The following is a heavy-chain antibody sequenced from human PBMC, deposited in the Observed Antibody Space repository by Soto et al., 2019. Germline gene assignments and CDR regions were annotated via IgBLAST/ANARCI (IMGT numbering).Heavy chain of an antibody. CDR1: GCSFSTCRYY. V-gene: IGHV4-61*01. CDR3: EKDSFVGAKGWFDS. CDR2: IYYSGST. J-gene: IGHJ5*01. D-gene: IGHD3-16*01. Sequence: SETLSLTCTVSGCSFSTCRYYWSWIRQPPGQGLEWIGYIYYSGSTNYNPSLKSRATISVDTNKNQFSLNLRSVTAADTAVYFWEKDSFVGAKGWFDSWGQGTRVTVSS.